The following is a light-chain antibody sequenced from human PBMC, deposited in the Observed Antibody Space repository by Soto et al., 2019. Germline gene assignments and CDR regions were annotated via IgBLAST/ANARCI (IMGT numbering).Light chain of an antibody. J-gene: IGLJ2*01. CDR2: LETSGSY. Sequence: QSVLTQSSSASASLGSSVKLTCTLSSGHTTYIIAWHQQQPGKAPRYLMKLETSGSYNQGSGVPDRFSGSSSGADRYLTISNLQFEYEADYYCETWDINTHVVFGGGTQLTVL. CDR1: SGHTTYI. CDR3: ETWDINTHVV. V-gene: IGLV4-60*02.